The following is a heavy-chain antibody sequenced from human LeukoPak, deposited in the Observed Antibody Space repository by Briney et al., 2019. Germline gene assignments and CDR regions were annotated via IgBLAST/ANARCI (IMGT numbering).Heavy chain of an antibody. CDR2: INPNSGDT. V-gene: IGHV1-2*02. J-gene: IGHJ4*02. CDR1: GYTFTDYH. D-gene: IGHD2-8*01. Sequence: GASVKDSCKAFGYTFTDYHMHWVRQAPGQGREWMGWINPNSGDTNYAQKFQGRVTMTRDTTISTAYMELSRLRSDDTAVFYCATLMAHLDYWGQGTLVTVPS. CDR3: ATLMAHLDY.